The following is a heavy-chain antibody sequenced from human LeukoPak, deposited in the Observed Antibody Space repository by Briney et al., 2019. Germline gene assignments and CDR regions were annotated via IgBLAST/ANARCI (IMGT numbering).Heavy chain of an antibody. J-gene: IGHJ4*02. CDR2: IYNSGST. CDR3: QSRFLEWLLDY. Sequence: SETLSLTCTVSGGSISIYYWSWIRQPPGKGLEWIGYIYNSGSTTYSPSLKSRATISVDTSKNQFSLKLNSVTAADTAMYYCQSRFLEWLLDYWGQGTLVTVSS. CDR1: GGSISIYY. V-gene: IGHV4-59*08. D-gene: IGHD3-3*01.